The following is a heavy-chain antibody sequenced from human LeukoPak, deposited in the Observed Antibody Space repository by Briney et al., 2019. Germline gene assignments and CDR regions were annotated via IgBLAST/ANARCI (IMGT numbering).Heavy chain of an antibody. CDR2: ISLSGVT. D-gene: IGHD1-26*01. CDR3: SRESGAFSPFGY. Sequence: PSGTLSLICGVSGGSISSTNWWSWVRQPPGQGLEWIGEISLSGVTNYNPSLKSRVTMSLDRSKNHLSLTLTSVTAADTAVYYCSRESGAFSPFGYWGQGTPVTVSS. J-gene: IGHJ4*02. V-gene: IGHV4-4*02. CDR1: GGSISSTNW.